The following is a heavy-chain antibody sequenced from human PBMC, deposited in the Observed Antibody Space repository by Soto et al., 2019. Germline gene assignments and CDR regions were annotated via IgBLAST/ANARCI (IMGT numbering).Heavy chain of an antibody. CDR1: GGSTSSGGYY. Sequence: SETLSLTCTVSGGSTSSGGYYWSWIRQHPGKGHEWIGYIYYSGSTYYNPSLKSRVTISVDTSKNQFSLKLSSVTAADTAVYYCARGPIFCSSTSCYYHYMDVWGKGTTVTVSS. D-gene: IGHD2-2*01. J-gene: IGHJ6*03. CDR3: ARGPIFCSSTSCYYHYMDV. CDR2: IYYSGST. V-gene: IGHV4-31*03.